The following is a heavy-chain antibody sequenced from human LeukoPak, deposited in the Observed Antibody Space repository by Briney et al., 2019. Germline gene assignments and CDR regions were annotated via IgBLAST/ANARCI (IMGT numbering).Heavy chain of an antibody. V-gene: IGHV3-30-3*01. D-gene: IGHD3-9*01. CDR3: ARAVLTSPNEYNFDY. CDR1: GFTFIRCS. Sequence: GGSLRLSCAPSGFTFIRCSLHWVRQAPGKGLEWLAVISSDGNNQYYADSVKGRFIVSRDNSQNTLFLQMNSLRAEDTAEYYCARAVLTSPNEYNFDYWGQGTLVTVSS. CDR2: ISSDGNNQ. J-gene: IGHJ4*02.